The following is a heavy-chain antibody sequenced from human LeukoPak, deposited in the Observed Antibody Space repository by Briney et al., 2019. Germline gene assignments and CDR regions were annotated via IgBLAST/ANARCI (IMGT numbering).Heavy chain of an antibody. V-gene: IGHV3-7*01. J-gene: IGHJ3*02. CDR3: ARALEMATIIDAFDI. D-gene: IGHD5-24*01. CDR2: IKQDGSEK. CDR1: GFTFSSYW. Sequence: GSLRLSCAASGFTFSSYWMSWVRQAPGKGLEWVANIKQDGSEKYYVDSVKGRFTISRDNAKNSLYLQMNSLRAEDTAVYYCARALEMATIIDAFDIWGQGTMVTVSS.